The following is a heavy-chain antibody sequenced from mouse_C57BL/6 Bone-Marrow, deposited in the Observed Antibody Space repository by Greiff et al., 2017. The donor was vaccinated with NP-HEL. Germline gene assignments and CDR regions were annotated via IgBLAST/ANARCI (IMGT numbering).Heavy chain of an antibody. CDR3: AREGLLNFDY. CDR2: INPNNGGN. D-gene: IGHD2-3*01. CDR1: GYTFTDYT. Sequence: EVKLMESGPELVKPGASVKIPCKASGYTFTDYTLDWVKQSHGKSLEWIGDINPNNGGNIYNQKFKGKATLTVDNSSSTAYMELRSLTSEDTAVYYCAREGLLNFDYWGQGTTLTVAS. J-gene: IGHJ2*01. V-gene: IGHV1-18*01.